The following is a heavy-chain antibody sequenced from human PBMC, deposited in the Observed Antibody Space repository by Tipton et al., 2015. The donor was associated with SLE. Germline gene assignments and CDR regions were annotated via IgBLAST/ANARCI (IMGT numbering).Heavy chain of an antibody. D-gene: IGHD3-22*01. CDR2: IHSRGST. Sequence: TLSLTCTVSGVSVSSGGYYWNWIRQHPGKGLEWIGCIHSRGSTYYTPSLKSRLTMSVDTSKNQFSLRLTSVTAADTAVYYCGGGNYFDYYMDVWGKGTTVTVSS. CDR1: GVSVSSGGYY. CDR3: GGGNYFDYYMDV. J-gene: IGHJ6*03. V-gene: IGHV4-31*03.